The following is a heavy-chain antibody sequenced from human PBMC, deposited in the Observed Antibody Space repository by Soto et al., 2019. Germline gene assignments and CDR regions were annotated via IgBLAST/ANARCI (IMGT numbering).Heavy chain of an antibody. Sequence: QVQLVQSGAEVKKPGSSVKVSCKASGGTFSRNTISWVRQAPGQGLEWMGGIIPIFGTANYAQKFQGRVTITADESTSTAYMGLSRLRSEDTAVYYCARQFHYDSSGYYYAYWGQGPLVTVSS. D-gene: IGHD3-22*01. CDR3: ARQFHYDSSGYYYAY. CDR1: GGTFSRNT. V-gene: IGHV1-69*01. J-gene: IGHJ1*01. CDR2: IIPIFGTA.